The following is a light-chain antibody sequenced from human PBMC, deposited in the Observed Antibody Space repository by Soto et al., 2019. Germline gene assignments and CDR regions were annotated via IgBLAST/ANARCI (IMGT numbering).Light chain of an antibody. CDR2: EGS. J-gene: IGLJ1*01. V-gene: IGLV2-23*01. CDR1: SSDGGRYNL. CDR3: CSYAGSSTPYV. Sequence: QSAVTQPASVSGSPGQSITISCIGTSSDGGRYNLVSWYQQHTGKAPKLMIYEGSKRPSGVSNRFSGSKSGNTASLTISGLQAEDEADYYCCSYAGSSTPYVFGTGTKVTVL.